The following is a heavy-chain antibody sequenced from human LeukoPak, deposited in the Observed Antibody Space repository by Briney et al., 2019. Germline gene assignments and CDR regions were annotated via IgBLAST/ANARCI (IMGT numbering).Heavy chain of an antibody. Sequence: GGFLRLSCAASGFTFSSHAMSWVRQAPGKGLEWVSAISGSGGSTYYADSVKGRFTISRDNSKNTLYLQMNSLRAEDTAVYYCAKDGALYYYYGMDVWGQGTTVTVSS. CDR1: GFTFSSHA. CDR3: AKDGALYYYYGMDV. CDR2: ISGSGGST. J-gene: IGHJ6*02. D-gene: IGHD3-10*01. V-gene: IGHV3-23*01.